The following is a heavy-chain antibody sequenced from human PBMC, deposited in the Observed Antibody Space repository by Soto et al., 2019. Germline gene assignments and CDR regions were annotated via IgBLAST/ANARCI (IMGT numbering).Heavy chain of an antibody. V-gene: IGHV1-18*04. J-gene: IGHJ5*01. CDR1: GSSFTSYG. CDR2: ISTDNGNI. Sequence: QVQLVQSGPAVKKPGASVKVSCKSSGSSFTSYGISWLRQAPGQGLEWMGGISTDNGNINYAQNFKGRVNMTTDASPRTVYMQVSSLRSDDTVVYYWARECQLQSYVVVVTTWFDYWGQGTLGTVSS. CDR3: ARECQLQSYVVVVTTWFDY. D-gene: IGHD2-15*01.